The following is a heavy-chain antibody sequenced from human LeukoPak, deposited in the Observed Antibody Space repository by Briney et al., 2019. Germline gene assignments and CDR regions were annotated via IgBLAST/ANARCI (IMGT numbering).Heavy chain of an antibody. D-gene: IGHD6-13*01. CDR2: IYSGGTT. J-gene: IGHJ4*02. Sequence: GGSLRLSCAASGFTVSTNYMSWVRQAPGKGLEWVSVIYSGGTTYYADSVKGRFTISRDNSKNTLYLQMNSLRAEDTAVYYCARDRGIAAHDYWGQGTLVTVSS. V-gene: IGHV3-66*01. CDR1: GFTVSTNY. CDR3: ARDRGIAAHDY.